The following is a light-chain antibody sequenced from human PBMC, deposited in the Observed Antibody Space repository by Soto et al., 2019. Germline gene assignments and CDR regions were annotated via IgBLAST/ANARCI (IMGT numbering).Light chain of an antibody. CDR2: DVS. Sequence: QSALTQPASMSGSPGQSITFSCTGTSSDVGSYNYVSWYQQHPGKAPKLMIYDVSNRPLGISNRFSGSKSGNTASLTISGLQAEDEADYYCSSYTRSSTLVFGGGTKVTVL. V-gene: IGLV2-14*03. CDR3: SSYTRSSTLV. CDR1: SSDVGSYNY. J-gene: IGLJ2*01.